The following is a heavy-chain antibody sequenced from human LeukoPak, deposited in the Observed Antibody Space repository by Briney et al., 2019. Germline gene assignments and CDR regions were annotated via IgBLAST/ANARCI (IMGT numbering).Heavy chain of an antibody. CDR2: INSDGSST. CDR1: GFTFSSYW. J-gene: IGHJ4*02. D-gene: IGHD3-22*01. V-gene: IGHV3-74*01. CDR3: ARLSFYYDSSGS. Sequence: GGSLRLSCAASGFTFSSYWMHWVRHAPGKGLVWVSRINSDGSSTSYADSVKGRFTIPRDNAKNTLYLQMNSLRAEDTAVYYCARLSFYYDSSGSWGQGTLVTVSS.